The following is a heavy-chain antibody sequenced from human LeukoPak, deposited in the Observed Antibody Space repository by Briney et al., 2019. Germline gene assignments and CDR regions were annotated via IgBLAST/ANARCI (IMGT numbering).Heavy chain of an antibody. V-gene: IGHV3-30*02. Sequence: GGSLRLSCAASGFTFSSYGMHWVRQAPGKGLEWVAFIRYDGSNKYYADSVKGRFTISRDNSKNTLYLQMNSLRAEDTAVYYCAKEGGWYGAAFDIWGQGTMVTVSS. CDR2: IRYDGSNK. J-gene: IGHJ3*02. CDR1: GFTFSSYG. D-gene: IGHD3-10*01. CDR3: AKEGGWYGAAFDI.